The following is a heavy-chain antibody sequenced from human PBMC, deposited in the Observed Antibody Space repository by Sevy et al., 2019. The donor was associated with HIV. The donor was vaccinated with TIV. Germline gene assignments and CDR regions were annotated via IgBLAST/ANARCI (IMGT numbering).Heavy chain of an antibody. CDR2: ISGSGGST. Sequence: GGFLRLSCAASGFSFSSYAMSWVRQAPGKGLEWVSGISGSGGSTYYADSVKGRFTISRDNSKNTLYLQMNSLRVEDTALYYCAKDIHSCGYYYFDYWGQGTKVTVSS. D-gene: IGHD6-19*01. CDR1: GFSFSSYA. V-gene: IGHV3-23*01. J-gene: IGHJ4*02. CDR3: AKDIHSCGYYYFDY.